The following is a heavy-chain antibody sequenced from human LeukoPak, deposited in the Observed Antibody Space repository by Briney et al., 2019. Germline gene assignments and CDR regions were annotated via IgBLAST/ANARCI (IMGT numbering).Heavy chain of an antibody. Sequence: GGSLRLSCAASGFTASSNFMSWVRQAPGKGLEWVSVIYSGGTTYYADSVKGRFTISRDNSKNTLYLQINSLRAEDTAVYYCARDGYGNNYMDVWGKGTTVTVSS. V-gene: IGHV3-53*01. CDR1: GFTASSNF. J-gene: IGHJ6*03. CDR3: ARDGYGNNYMDV. D-gene: IGHD1/OR15-1a*01. CDR2: IYSGGTT.